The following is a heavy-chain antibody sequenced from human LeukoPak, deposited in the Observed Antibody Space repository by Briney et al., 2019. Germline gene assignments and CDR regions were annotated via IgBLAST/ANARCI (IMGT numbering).Heavy chain of an antibody. CDR3: ATDYGDRDAFDI. CDR1: GGSISSSSYY. V-gene: IGHV4-39*01. J-gene: IGHJ3*02. D-gene: IGHD4-17*01. Sequence: SETLSLTCTVSGGSISSSSYYWGWIRQPPGKGLERIGSIYYSGSTYYNPSLKSRVTISVDTSKNQFSLKLSSVTAADTAVYYCATDYGDRDAFDIWGQGTMVPVSS. CDR2: IYYSGST.